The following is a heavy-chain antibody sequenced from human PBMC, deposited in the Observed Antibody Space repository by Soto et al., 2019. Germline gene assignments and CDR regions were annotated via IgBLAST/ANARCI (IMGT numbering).Heavy chain of an antibody. J-gene: IGHJ5*02. CDR3: ARDSSSSAPDNWFDP. CDR1: GVTFSSYW. V-gene: IGHV3-74*01. Sequence: PWETLTLTCAASGVTFSSYWSRWFRQPPVKWRVWVSRINSDGSSTSYADSVKGGFTISRDNAKNTLYLQMNSLRAEATAVYYCARDSSSSAPDNWFDPWGRGTLVTVSP. D-gene: IGHD6-6*01. CDR2: INSDGSST.